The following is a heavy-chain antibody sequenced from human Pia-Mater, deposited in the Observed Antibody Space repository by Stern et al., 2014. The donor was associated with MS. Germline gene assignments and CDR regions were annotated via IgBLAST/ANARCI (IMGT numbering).Heavy chain of an antibody. D-gene: IGHD6-19*01. CDR1: GYTFTASF. Sequence: QVQLVQSGSEVKKPGASVRVSCKASGYTFTASFIHWVRQAPGQGLEWMGRLNPYSGVTDYAQNFQGRVTMARDTSIGTAYMDLGSLKSDDTAVYFCARESTTGWYHLDTWGQGTLVTVSS. V-gene: IGHV1-2*06. CDR3: ARESTTGWYHLDT. J-gene: IGHJ5*02. CDR2: LNPYSGVT.